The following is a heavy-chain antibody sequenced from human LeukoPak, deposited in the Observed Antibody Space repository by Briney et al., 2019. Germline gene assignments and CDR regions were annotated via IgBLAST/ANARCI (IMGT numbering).Heavy chain of an antibody. D-gene: IGHD1-14*01. CDR3: ARDHDAVGTTIDH. CDR1: GFTFSSYW. Sequence: GGSLRLSCAASGFTFSSYWMHWVRQAPGEWLVWVSRIKSDGSVTWYADSVKGRFTISRDNAKNMLYLQMNSLRDEDTAVYFCARDHDAVGTTIDHWGQGTLVTVFS. V-gene: IGHV3-74*01. CDR2: IKSDGSVT. J-gene: IGHJ4*02.